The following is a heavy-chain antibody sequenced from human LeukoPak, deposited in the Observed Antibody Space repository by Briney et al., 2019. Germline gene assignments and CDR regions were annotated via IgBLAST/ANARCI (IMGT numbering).Heavy chain of an antibody. CDR1: GFSVSSSY. V-gene: IGHV3-66*01. J-gene: IGHJ4*02. D-gene: IGHD2/OR15-2a*01. CDR3: ARGLNGFSYDY. Sequence: GGSLRLSCAASGFSVSSSYMSWVRQAPGKGLGWVSVIYSGGGTYYADSVKGRFTVSRDNSKSTLYLQMNSLRAEDTAVYYCARGLNGFSYDYWGQGTLVTVSS. CDR2: IYSGGGT.